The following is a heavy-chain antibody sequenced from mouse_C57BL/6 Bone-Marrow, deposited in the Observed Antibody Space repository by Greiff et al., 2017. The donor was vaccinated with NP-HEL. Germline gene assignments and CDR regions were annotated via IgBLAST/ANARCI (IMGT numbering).Heavy chain of an antibody. V-gene: IGHV5-17*01. J-gene: IGHJ4*01. Sequence: EVQLVESGGGLVKPGGSLKLSCAASGFTFSDYGMHWVRQAPEKGLEWVAYISSGSSTIDYADTVKGRFTISRDNAKNTLFLQMTSLRSEDTAMYYCARRITTGYYYAMDYWGQGTSVTVSS. D-gene: IGHD2-4*01. CDR2: ISSGSSTI. CDR1: GFTFSDYG. CDR3: ARRITTGYYYAMDY.